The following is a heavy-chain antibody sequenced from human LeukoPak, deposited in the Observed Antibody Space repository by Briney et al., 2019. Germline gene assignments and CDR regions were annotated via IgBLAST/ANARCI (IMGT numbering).Heavy chain of an antibody. CDR3: ASYWGGYCSSTSCYREGFDY. Sequence: PSETLSLTCAVYGGSFSGYYWSWIRQPPGKGLEWIGEINHSGSTNYNPSLKSRVTISVDTSKSQFSLKLSSVTAADTAVYYCASYWGGYCSSTSCYREGFDYWGQGTLVTVSS. D-gene: IGHD2-2*01. CDR1: GGSFSGYY. CDR2: INHSGST. J-gene: IGHJ4*02. V-gene: IGHV4-34*01.